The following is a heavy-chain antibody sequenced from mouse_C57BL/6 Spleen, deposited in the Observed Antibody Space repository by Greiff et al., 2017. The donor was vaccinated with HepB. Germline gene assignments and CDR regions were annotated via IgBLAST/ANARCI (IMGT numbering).Heavy chain of an antibody. J-gene: IGHJ4*01. CDR1: GYSFTGYF. Sequence: LVESGPELVKPGDSVKISCKASGYSFTGYFMNWVMQSHGKSLEWIGRINPYNGDTFYNQKFKGKATLTVDKSSSTAHMELRSLTSEDSAVYYCARFITTGAMDYWGQGTSVTVSS. CDR3: ARFITTGAMDY. CDR2: INPYNGDT. V-gene: IGHV1-20*01. D-gene: IGHD1-2*01.